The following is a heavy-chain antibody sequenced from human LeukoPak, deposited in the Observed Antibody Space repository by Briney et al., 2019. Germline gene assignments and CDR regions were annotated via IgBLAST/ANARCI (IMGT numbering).Heavy chain of an antibody. CDR3: ARGPGDWDDY. CDR1: GGSFSGYY. D-gene: IGHD2-21*02. Sequence: PSETLSLTCAVYGGSFSGYYWSWIRQPPGKGLEWIGEINHSGSTNYNPPLKSRVTISVDTSKNQFSLKLSSVTAADTAVYYCARGPGDWDDYWGQGTLVTVSS. CDR2: INHSGST. J-gene: IGHJ4*02. V-gene: IGHV4-34*01.